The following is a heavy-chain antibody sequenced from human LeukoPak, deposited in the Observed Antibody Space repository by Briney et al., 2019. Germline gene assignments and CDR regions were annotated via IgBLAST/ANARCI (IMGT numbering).Heavy chain of an antibody. CDR3: ARFVAGATLDY. D-gene: IGHD1-26*01. Sequence: ASVKVSCKASGGTFSSYAISWVRQAPGQGLEWMGGIIPIFGTTNYAQKFQGRVTITADESTSTAYMELSSLRSEDTAVYYCARFVAGATLDYWGQGTLVTVSS. V-gene: IGHV1-69*13. J-gene: IGHJ4*02. CDR2: IIPIFGTT. CDR1: GGTFSSYA.